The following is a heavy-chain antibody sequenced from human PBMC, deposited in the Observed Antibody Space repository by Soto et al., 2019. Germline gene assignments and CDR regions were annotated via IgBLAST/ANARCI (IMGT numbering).Heavy chain of an antibody. J-gene: IGHJ3*01. D-gene: IGHD6-19*01. CDR1: GGSVSSGSYY. CDR3: AYSSGWYRHDV. CDR2: IYYSGST. Sequence: SETLSLTCTVSGGSVSSGSYYWSWIRQPPGKGLEWIGYIYYSGSTNYNPSLKSRVTISVDTSKNQFSLKLSSVTAADTAIYYCAYSSGWYRHDVWGQGTSVTVSS. V-gene: IGHV4-61*01.